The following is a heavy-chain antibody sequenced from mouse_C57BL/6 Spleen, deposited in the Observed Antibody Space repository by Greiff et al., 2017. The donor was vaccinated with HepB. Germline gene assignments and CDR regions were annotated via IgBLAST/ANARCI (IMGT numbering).Heavy chain of an antibody. J-gene: IGHJ1*03. V-gene: IGHV1-61*01. CDR2: IYPSDSET. Sequence: VQLQQSGAELVRPGSSVKLSCKASGYTFTSYWMDWVKQRPGQGLEWIGNIYPSDSETHYNQKFKDKATLTVDKSSSTAYMQLSSLTSEDSAVYYCARSVDWYFDVWGTGTTVTVSS. CDR3: ARSVDWYFDV. CDR1: GYTFTSYW.